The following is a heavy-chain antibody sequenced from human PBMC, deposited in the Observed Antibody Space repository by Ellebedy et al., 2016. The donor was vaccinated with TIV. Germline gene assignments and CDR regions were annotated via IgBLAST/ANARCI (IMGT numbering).Heavy chain of an antibody. D-gene: IGHD1-14*01. CDR2: MSYDGREK. CDR1: GFSFSRFG. Sequence: GGSLRLSXAASGFSFSRFGMHWVRQAPGKGLEWVAFMSYDGREKQYADPVKGRFTISRDNFKNTLYLEMNSLRDEDTAVYYCAKDMNPKATNWFDSWGHGTLVTVSS. V-gene: IGHV3-30*18. CDR3: AKDMNPKATNWFDS. J-gene: IGHJ5*01.